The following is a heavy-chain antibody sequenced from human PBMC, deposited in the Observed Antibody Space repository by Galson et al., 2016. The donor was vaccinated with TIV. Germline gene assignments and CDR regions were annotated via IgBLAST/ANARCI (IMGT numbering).Heavy chain of an antibody. D-gene: IGHD3-16*01. Sequence: SLRLSCAASGFAFSRYSIHWVRQAPGKGLELVAVISYDGSNKYYADSVKGRFTISRDNSKNTLYLQMNSLGPEDTAIYYCARTLPVYSYGDIDVSDIWGQGTMVTVSS. V-gene: IGHV3-30-3*01. CDR1: GFAFSRYS. CDR2: ISYDGSNK. CDR3: ARTLPVYSYGDIDVSDI. J-gene: IGHJ3*02.